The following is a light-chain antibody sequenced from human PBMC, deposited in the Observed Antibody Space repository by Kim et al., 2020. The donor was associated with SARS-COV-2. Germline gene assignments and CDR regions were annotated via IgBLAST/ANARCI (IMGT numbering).Light chain of an antibody. CDR3: QHYSSASLT. J-gene: IGKJ1*01. CDR2: DAS. V-gene: IGKV1-5*01. Sequence: ASVGDRVTVTCRASQSVSSWLAWYQQKPGKAPKLLIYDASSLESGVPSTFSGSGSGTEFTLTINSLQPDDFATYYCQHYSSASLTFGQGTKVDIK. CDR1: QSVSSW.